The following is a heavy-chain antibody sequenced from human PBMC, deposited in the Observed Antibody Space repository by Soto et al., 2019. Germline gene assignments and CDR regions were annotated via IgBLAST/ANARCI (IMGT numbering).Heavy chain of an antibody. CDR3: ARRVDTAMVISFYYYGMDV. Sequence: LSLTCTVSGGSISSSSYYWGWIRQPPGKGLERIGSIYYSGSTYYNPSLKSRVTISVDTSKNQFSLKLSSVTAADTAVYYCARRVDTAMVISFYYYGMDVWGQGTTVTVSS. V-gene: IGHV4-39*01. CDR1: GGSISSSSYY. D-gene: IGHD5-18*01. J-gene: IGHJ6*02. CDR2: IYYSGST.